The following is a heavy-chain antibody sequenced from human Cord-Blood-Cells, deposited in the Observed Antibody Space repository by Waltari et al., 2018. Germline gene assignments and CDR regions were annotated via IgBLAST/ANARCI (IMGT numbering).Heavy chain of an antibody. Sequence: QLQLQESGPGLVKPSETLSLTCTVSGGSISSSSYYWGWIRQPPGKGLEWIGSIYYSGSTYYNPSLKSRVTISVDTSKNQFSLKLSSVTAADTAVYYCARFKIVGATRRGWFDPWGQGTLVTVSS. CDR2: IYYSGST. J-gene: IGHJ5*02. V-gene: IGHV4-39*07. CDR3: ARFKIVGATRRGWFDP. CDR1: GGSISSSSYY. D-gene: IGHD1-26*01.